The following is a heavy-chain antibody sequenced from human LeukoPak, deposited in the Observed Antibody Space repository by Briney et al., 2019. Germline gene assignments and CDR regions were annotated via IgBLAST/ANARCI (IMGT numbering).Heavy chain of an antibody. CDR3: AKDGNPEYYDFWSGYYSPYYFDY. CDR1: GFTSSSYA. J-gene: IGHJ4*02. D-gene: IGHD3-3*01. V-gene: IGHV3-23*01. Sequence: GGSLRLSCAASGFTSSSYAMSWVRQAPGKGLEWVSAISGSGGSTYYADSVKGRFTISRDNSKNTLYLQMNSLRAEDTAVYYCAKDGNPEYYDFWSGYYSPYYFDYWGQGTLVTVSS. CDR2: ISGSGGST.